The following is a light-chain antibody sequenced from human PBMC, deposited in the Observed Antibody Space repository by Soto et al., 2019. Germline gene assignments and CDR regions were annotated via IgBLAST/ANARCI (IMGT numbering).Light chain of an antibody. CDR3: SSYAGSNNRYV. CDR2: EVS. Sequence: QSALTQPPSASGSPGQSVTISCTGTSSDVGGYNYDSWYQQHPGKAPKLIIYEVSKRPSGVPDRFSGSKSGNTASLTVSGLQAEDEADYYCSSYAGSNNRYVFGTGTKLTVL. CDR1: SSDVGGYNY. V-gene: IGLV2-8*01. J-gene: IGLJ1*01.